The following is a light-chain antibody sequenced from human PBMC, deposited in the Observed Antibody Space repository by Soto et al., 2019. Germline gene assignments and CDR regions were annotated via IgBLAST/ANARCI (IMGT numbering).Light chain of an antibody. V-gene: IGLV2-23*01. Sequence: QSSLAQPASVSGSPGQSVTISCTGTSSDVGSYKLVSWYQQHPGKAPNLMIYEGSKRPSGVSNRFSGSKSGNTASLTISGLQAEDEADYYCCSYAGSSTYVFGTGTKVTVL. CDR2: EGS. CDR1: SSDVGSYKL. J-gene: IGLJ1*01. CDR3: CSYAGSSTYV.